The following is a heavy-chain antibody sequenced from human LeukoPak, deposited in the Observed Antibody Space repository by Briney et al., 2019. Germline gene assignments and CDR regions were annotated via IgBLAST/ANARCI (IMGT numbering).Heavy chain of an antibody. J-gene: IGHJ4*02. D-gene: IGHD3-22*01. V-gene: IGHV3-30-3*01. CDR1: GFTFSSYA. Sequence: GGSLRLSCAASGFTFSSYAMHWVRQAPGKGLEWVAVISYDGSNKYYADSVKGRFTISRDNSKNTLYLQMNSLRAEDTAVYYCARGLQVVVITTTSDYWGQGTLVTVSS. CDR2: ISYDGSNK. CDR3: ARGLQVVVITTTSDY.